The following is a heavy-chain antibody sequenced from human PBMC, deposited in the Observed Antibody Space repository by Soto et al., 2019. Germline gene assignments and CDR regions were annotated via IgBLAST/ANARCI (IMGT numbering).Heavy chain of an antibody. CDR3: ARALLAGRPDY. D-gene: IGHD6-19*01. Sequence: EVQLVESGGGLVQPGGCLRLSCAASGFTFSSSDMHWVRQVTGKGLEWVSAIGFSGDTYYLSSVEGRFTISRENAENSLYLQMNSLRVEDTAVYYCARALLAGRPDYWGQGTLVTVSS. J-gene: IGHJ4*02. CDR2: IGFSGDT. V-gene: IGHV3-13*01. CDR1: GFTFSSSD.